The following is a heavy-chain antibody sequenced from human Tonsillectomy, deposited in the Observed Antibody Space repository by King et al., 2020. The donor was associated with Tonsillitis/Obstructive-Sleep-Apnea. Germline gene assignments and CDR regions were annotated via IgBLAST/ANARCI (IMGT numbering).Heavy chain of an antibody. J-gene: IGHJ3*02. Sequence: VQLVESGGGLVKPGGSLRLSCAASGFSFSNAWMSWVRQAPGKGLEWVGRIKSKTDGGTTDYAAHVKGRFTISRDDSKNTLYLQMNSLKTEDTAVYYCTTPYSNVLTGYSDAFDIWGQGTMVTVSS. V-gene: IGHV3-15*01. D-gene: IGHD3-9*01. CDR3: TTPYSNVLTGYSDAFDI. CDR2: IKSKTDGGTT. CDR1: GFSFSNAW.